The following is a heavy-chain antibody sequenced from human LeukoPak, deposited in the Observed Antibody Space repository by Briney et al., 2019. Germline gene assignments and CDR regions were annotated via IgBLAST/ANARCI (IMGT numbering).Heavy chain of an antibody. J-gene: IGHJ4*02. D-gene: IGHD3-3*01. CDR1: GFTFSSYS. CDR2: IRGHSTET. CDR3: ARGHFGVVLDY. V-gene: IGHV3-21*01. Sequence: GGSLRLSCEGSGFTFSSYSTIWVRQAPGKGLEWVSSIRGHSTETRHADSLMGRFTISRDNAKKSLYLQMNSLRAEDTAVYYCARGHFGVVLDYWGQGTLVTVSS.